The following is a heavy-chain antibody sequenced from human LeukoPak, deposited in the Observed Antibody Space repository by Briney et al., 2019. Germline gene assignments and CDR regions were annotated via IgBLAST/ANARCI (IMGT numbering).Heavy chain of an antibody. Sequence: GGSLRLSCAASGFRFSDFGMHWVRQAPGKGLEWVAVIWYDRSKKFYADSVEGRFTISSDNSKNTLYLQMNSLRVDDTAVYYCATYINWVAGDDWGQGTTVTVSS. V-gene: IGHV3-33*01. CDR2: IWYDRSKK. J-gene: IGHJ6*02. CDR1: GFRFSDFG. CDR3: ATYINWVAGDD. D-gene: IGHD1-1*01.